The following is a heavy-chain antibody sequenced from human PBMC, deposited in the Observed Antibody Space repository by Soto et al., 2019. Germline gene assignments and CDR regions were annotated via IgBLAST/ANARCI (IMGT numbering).Heavy chain of an antibody. CDR2: IYYSGST. J-gene: IGHJ4*02. CDR1: GGSISSYY. CDR3: ARLGAGRNAHFDY. Sequence: SETLSLTCTVSGGSISSYYWSWIRQPPGKGLEWIGYIYYSGSTNYNPSLKSRVTISVDTSKNQFSLKLSSVTAADTAVYFCARLGAGRNAHFDYWGQGTLVTVSS. V-gene: IGHV4-59*08. D-gene: IGHD1-1*01.